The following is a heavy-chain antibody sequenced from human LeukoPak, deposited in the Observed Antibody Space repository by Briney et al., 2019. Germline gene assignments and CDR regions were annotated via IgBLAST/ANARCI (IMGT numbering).Heavy chain of an antibody. D-gene: IGHD1-1*01. CDR1: GFIFSDYG. V-gene: IGHV3-33*01. CDR3: ARWGGTRQYYFDY. J-gene: IGHJ4*02. Sequence: PGRSLRLSCAVSGFIFSDYGFHWVRQAPGKGLEWVAVTRFDGSIKQYADSVKGRLTISRDDSKNTLYLQMDSLKSEDTAVYYCARWGGTRQYYFDYWGRGTLVTVSS. CDR2: TRFDGSIK.